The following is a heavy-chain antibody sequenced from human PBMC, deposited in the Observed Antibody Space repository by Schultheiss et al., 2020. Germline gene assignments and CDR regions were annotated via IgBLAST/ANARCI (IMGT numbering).Heavy chain of an antibody. V-gene: IGHV1-2*04. Sequence: ASVKVSCKTSGYTFTDYYLHWVRQAPGQGPEWMGWINPNSGGTKYAHKFQGWVNMTRDTSICTAYMELGRLTSADTAIYYCARRRYYDSSGPDYWGQGTLVTVSS. J-gene: IGHJ4*02. CDR2: INPNSGGT. CDR1: GYTFTDYY. D-gene: IGHD3-22*01. CDR3: ARRRYYDSSGPDY.